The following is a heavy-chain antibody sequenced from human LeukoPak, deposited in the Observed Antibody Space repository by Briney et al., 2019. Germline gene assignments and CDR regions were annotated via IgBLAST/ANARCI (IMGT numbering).Heavy chain of an antibody. CDR1: GFTFSSYW. Sequence: GGPLRLSCAASGFTFSSYWMHWVRQAPGKGLVWVSRISTDGSTTSYADSVKGRFTISRDNAKNTLFLQMNSLRAEDTAVYYCLRSFDYWGQGTLVTVSS. CDR3: LRSFDY. J-gene: IGHJ4*02. V-gene: IGHV3-74*01. CDR2: ISTDGSTT.